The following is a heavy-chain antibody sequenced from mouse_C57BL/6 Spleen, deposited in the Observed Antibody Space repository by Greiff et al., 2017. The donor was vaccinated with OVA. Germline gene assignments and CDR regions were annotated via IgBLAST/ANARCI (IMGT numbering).Heavy chain of an antibody. V-gene: IGHV2-5*01. D-gene: IGHD2-5*01. CDR3: AKNRDSNYLYYYAMDY. J-gene: IGHJ4*01. Sequence: QVQLKESGPGLVQPSQSLSITCTVSGFSLTSYGVHWVRQSPGKGLEWLGVIWRGGSTDYNAAFMSRLSITKDNSKSQVFFKMNSLQADDTAIYYCAKNRDSNYLYYYAMDYWGQGTSVTVSS. CDR2: IWRGGST. CDR1: GFSLTSYG.